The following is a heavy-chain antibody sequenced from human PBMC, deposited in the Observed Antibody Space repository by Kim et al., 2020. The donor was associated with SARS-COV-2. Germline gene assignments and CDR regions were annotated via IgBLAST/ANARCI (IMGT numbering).Heavy chain of an antibody. V-gene: IGHV4-31*02. J-gene: IGHJ4*02. Sequence: LKSRVTISVDTSKNQFSLKLSSVTAADTAVYYCARVGSGKWFGEVLRIDYWGQGTLVTVSS. D-gene: IGHD3-10*01. CDR3: ARVGSGKWFGEVLRIDY.